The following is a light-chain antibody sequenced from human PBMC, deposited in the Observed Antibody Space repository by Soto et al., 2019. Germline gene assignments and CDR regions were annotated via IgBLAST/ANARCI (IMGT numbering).Light chain of an antibody. J-gene: IGLJ2*01. CDR3: ASYTSTTTLVV. CDR2: GVN. Sequence: QSALTQPASVSGSPGQSITISCTGTSSDIGRYNYVSWYQQHPGKAPRLVISGVNKRPSGISNRFSGSKSGNTASLTISGLQADDEAIYDCASYTSTTTLVVFGGGTKVTVL. V-gene: IGLV2-14*01. CDR1: SSDIGRYNY.